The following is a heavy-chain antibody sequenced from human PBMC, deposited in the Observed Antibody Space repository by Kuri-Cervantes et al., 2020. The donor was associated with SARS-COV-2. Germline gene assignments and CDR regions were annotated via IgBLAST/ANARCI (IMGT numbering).Heavy chain of an antibody. CDR3: ARPAAAPTEPDAFDI. V-gene: IGHV4-59*08. Sequence: SETLSLTCTVSGGSISSYYWGWIRQSPGKGLEWIGSIYYSGNTLYNPSLKSRVTISVDTSKNQFSLKLSSVTAADTAVYYCARPAAAPTEPDAFDIWGQGTMVTVSS. D-gene: IGHD6-13*01. J-gene: IGHJ3*02. CDR1: GGSISSYY. CDR2: IYYSGNT.